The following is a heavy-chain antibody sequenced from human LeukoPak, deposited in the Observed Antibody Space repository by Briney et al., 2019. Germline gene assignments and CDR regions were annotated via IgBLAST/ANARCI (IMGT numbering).Heavy chain of an antibody. Sequence: GGSLRLSCAASGFTFSSYSMNWVRQAPGKGLEWVSSTNSGSSYIHYADSVKGRFTISRDNAKNSLYLQMNSLRAEDTAVYYCARRFCGGYSDYWGQGTLVTVSS. CDR3: ARRFCGGYSDY. J-gene: IGHJ4*02. V-gene: IGHV3-21*01. CDR1: GFTFSSYS. D-gene: IGHD2-21*01. CDR2: TNSGSSYI.